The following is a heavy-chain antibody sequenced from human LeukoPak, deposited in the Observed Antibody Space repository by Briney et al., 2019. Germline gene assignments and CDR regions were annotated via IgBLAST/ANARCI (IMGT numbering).Heavy chain of an antibody. CDR2: IYYSGNS. J-gene: IGHJ5*02. D-gene: IGHD2-15*01. CDR1: GTSISRYY. CDR3: ARHIVVVPETWFDP. Sequence: SETLSLTCTVSGTSISRYYWSWFRQPPGKGLEWIGYIYYSGNSNYNPPLKNRVTISVDTSKNQFSLKLSSVTAADTAIYYCARHIVVVPETWFDPWGQGILVTVSS. V-gene: IGHV4-59*01.